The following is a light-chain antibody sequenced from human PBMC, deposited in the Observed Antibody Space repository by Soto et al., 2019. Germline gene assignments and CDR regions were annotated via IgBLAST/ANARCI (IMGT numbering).Light chain of an antibody. J-gene: IGLJ2*01. Sequence: QSVLTQPPSVSAAPGQTVTISCSGSSSNIGNNHVSWYQQLPGRAPKLLISDTYVRLAGIAGRFSGSRSATSATLGITGLQTGDEADYYCGTWDSSLNVGVFGGGTKLTVL. CDR2: DTY. CDR1: SSNIGNNH. CDR3: GTWDSSLNVGV. V-gene: IGLV1-51*01.